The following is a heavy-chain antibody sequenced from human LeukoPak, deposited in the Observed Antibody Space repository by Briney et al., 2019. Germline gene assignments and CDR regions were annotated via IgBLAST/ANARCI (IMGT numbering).Heavy chain of an antibody. D-gene: IGHD3-22*01. CDR3: TTTYNYDSSGSIVDY. CDR2: IKSKTDGGTT. CDR1: GFTFRNAW. V-gene: IGHV3-15*01. J-gene: IGHJ4*02. Sequence: GGSLRLSCAASGFTFRNAWMTWAPHAQGEGREGVGRIKSKTDGGTTDYAAPVKVRFTRSRDDSKNTLYLQMNSLKTEDTALYYCTTTYNYDSSGSIVDYWGQGTLVTVSS.